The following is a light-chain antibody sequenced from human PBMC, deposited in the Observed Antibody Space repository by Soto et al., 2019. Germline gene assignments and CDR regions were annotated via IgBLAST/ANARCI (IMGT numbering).Light chain of an antibody. CDR1: QALNNY. J-gene: IGKJ1*01. Sequence: DFQMTQSPSSLSASVGDRVTITCRATQALNNYVAWYQQKPGKAPNLLIYAAFTLHSGDPSRFSGSGSGTDFTLTISSLQPEDVAIYYCQKYNSAPWAFGQGTKVEVK. CDR2: AAF. CDR3: QKYNSAPWA. V-gene: IGKV1-27*01.